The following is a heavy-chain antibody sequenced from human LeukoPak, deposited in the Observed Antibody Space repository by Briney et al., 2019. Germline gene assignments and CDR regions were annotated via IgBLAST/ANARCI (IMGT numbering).Heavy chain of an antibody. CDR1: GFTFSSYS. Sequence: GGSLRLSCAASGFTFSSYSMTWVRQAPGKGLEWVSSISSSSSYIYYADSVKGRFTISRDNAKNSLYLQMNSLRAEDTAVYYCASCRGSLFDYWGQGTLVTVSS. D-gene: IGHD1-26*01. CDR3: ASCRGSLFDY. V-gene: IGHV3-21*01. CDR2: ISSSSSYI. J-gene: IGHJ4*02.